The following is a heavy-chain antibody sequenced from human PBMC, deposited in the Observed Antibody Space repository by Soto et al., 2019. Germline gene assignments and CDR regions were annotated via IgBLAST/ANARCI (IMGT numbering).Heavy chain of an antibody. J-gene: IGHJ5*02. CDR2: IIPIFGTA. D-gene: IGHD1-26*01. Sequence: PVEVSCKASGGTFSRYAISWVRQAPGQGLEWMGGIIPIFGTANYAQKFQGRVTITADESTSTAYMELSSLRFGDTAVYYCARAIVGPTTTGWLDPWGQGTLVTSSS. CDR1: GGTFSRYA. V-gene: IGHV1-69*13. CDR3: ARAIVGPTTTGWLDP.